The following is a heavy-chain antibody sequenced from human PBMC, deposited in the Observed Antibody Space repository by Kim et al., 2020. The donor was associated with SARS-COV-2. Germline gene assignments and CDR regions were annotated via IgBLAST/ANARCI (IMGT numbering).Heavy chain of an antibody. CDR3: AKGSDNWNYLWAGCEP. Sequence: GGSLRLSCAASGFTFDGYAMHWVRQAPGKGLEWVSGISWNSGSIGYADSVKGRFTISRDNAKNSLYLQMNSLRAEDTALYYCAKGSDNWNYLWAGCEPWGERDLGTVSS. D-gene: IGHD1-7*01. CDR1: GFTFDGYA. J-gene: IGHJ5*02. V-gene: IGHV3-9*01. CDR2: ISWNSGSI.